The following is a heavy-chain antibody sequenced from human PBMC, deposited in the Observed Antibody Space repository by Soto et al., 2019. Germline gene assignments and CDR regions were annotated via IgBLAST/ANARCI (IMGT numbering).Heavy chain of an antibody. CDR2: ISDSGGGT. J-gene: IGHJ6*02. CDR3: AKGNSGRYYYGMDV. Sequence: PGGSLRLSCAASGFTFSSYAMSWVRQAPGMGLEWVSAISDSGGGTYYADSVKGRFTISRDNSKNTLYLQMSSLRAEDTAVYYCAKGNSGRYYYGMDVWGQGTTVTVSS. CDR1: GFTFSSYA. D-gene: IGHD1-1*01. V-gene: IGHV3-23*01.